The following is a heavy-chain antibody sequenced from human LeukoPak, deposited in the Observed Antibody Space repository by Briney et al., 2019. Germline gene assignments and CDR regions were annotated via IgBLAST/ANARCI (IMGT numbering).Heavy chain of an antibody. Sequence: SETLSLTCTVSGVSISSSNSYWGWIRQPPGKGLEIGSIYYSGNTYYNASLKSQVSISIDTSKNQFSLKLTSVTAADTAVYYCAKALARVAVAVSEFDYWGQGTLVIVSS. V-gene: IGHV4-39*01. CDR3: AKALARVAVAVSEFDY. J-gene: IGHJ4*02. CDR2: IYYSGNT. CDR1: GVSISSSNSY. D-gene: IGHD6-19*01.